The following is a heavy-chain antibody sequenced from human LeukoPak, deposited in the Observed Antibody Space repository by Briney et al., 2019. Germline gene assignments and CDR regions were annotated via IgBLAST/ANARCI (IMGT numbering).Heavy chain of an antibody. J-gene: IGHJ4*02. CDR1: GFTVSSNY. V-gene: IGHV3-66*01. Sequence: GGSLRLSCAVSGFTVSSNYMNWVRQAPGKGLEWVSVIHSGGSPHYVDSVKGRFTISRDGPKNTLYLQMNSLRAEDTAVYYCARDDGSGGPFDYWGQGTLVTVSS. D-gene: IGHD3-10*01. CDR2: IHSGGSP. CDR3: ARDDGSGGPFDY.